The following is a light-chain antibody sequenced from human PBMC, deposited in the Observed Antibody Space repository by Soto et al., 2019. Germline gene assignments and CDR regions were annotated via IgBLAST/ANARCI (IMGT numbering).Light chain of an antibody. V-gene: IGLV2-8*01. J-gene: IGLJ1*01. CDR3: KSSAGSNTYV. CDR1: KSDIGVYDF. Sequence: QSALTQPPSASGSPGQSVTISCTGTKSDIGVYDFVSWYQHHPGKAPRLIIYEVVQRPSGVPDRFSGSKSGNTASVTVSGLQAADEADFFCKSSAGSNTYVFGSGTKLTVL. CDR2: EVV.